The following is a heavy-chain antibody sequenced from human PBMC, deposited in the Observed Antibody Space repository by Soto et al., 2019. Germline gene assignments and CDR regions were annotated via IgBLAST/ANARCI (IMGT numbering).Heavy chain of an antibody. CDR1: GFTVSSNY. CDR2: IYSGGST. V-gene: IGHV3-53*04. D-gene: IGHD3-10*01. Sequence: EVQLVESGGGLVQPGGSLRLSCAASGFTVSSNYMSWVRQAPGKGLEWVSVIYSGGSTYYADSVKGRFTISRHNSKNTLYLQMNSLRAEDTDVYYCARGTWFSWYYYYYMDVWGKGTTVTVSS. CDR3: ARGTWFSWYYYYYMDV. J-gene: IGHJ6*03.